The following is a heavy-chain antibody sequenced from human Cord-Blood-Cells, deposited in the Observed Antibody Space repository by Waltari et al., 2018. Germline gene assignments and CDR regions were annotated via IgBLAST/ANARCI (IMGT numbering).Heavy chain of an antibody. D-gene: IGHD1-26*01. CDR1: GGTFSSYA. V-gene: IGHV1-69*01. Sequence: QVQLVQSGAEVKKPGSSVKVSCKASGGTFSSYAISWLRQEPGQGLEWMGGIIPIFGTANYAQKCQGRVTITADESTSTAYMELSSLRSEDTAVYYCARDALYSGSYWYFDLWGRGTLVTVSS. CDR2: IIPIFGTA. CDR3: ARDALYSGSYWYFDL. J-gene: IGHJ2*01.